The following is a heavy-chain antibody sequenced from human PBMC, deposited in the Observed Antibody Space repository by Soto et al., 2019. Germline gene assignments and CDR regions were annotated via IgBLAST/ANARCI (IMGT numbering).Heavy chain of an antibody. D-gene: IGHD1-26*01. Sequence: QVHLQESGPGLVKPSETLSLTCAISGGSTSSSDWWTWVRQPPGEGLEWIGEIHRAGFTNYNSSLKSRLTISLDHSRNQFSLSLTSVTAADAAVYFCAGRPEIHPRWGQGILVPVSS. CDR1: GGSTSSSDW. CDR3: AGRPEIHPR. J-gene: IGHJ4*02. CDR2: IHRAGFT. V-gene: IGHV4-4*02.